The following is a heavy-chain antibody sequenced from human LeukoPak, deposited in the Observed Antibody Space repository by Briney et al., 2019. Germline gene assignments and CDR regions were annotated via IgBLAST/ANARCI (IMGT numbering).Heavy chain of an antibody. CDR1: GYTFTSYG. CDR2: ISAYNGNT. Sequence: GASVKVSCKASGYTFTSYGISWVRQAPGQGLEWMGWISAYNGNTNYAQKLQGRVTMTTDTSTSTAYMELRSLRSDDTAVYYCARVSIEREFIYYYYYMDVWGKGTTVTVSS. V-gene: IGHV1-18*01. J-gene: IGHJ6*03. CDR3: ARVSIEREFIYYYYYMDV. D-gene: IGHD2-15*01.